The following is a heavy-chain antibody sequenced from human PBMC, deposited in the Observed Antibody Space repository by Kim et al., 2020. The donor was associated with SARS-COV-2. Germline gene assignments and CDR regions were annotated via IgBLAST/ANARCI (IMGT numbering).Heavy chain of an antibody. CDR3: AKDLSYCSSTSCFYGMDV. CDR2: ISWNSGSI. Sequence: GGSLRLSCAASGFTFDDYAMHWVRQAPGKGLEWVSGISWNSGSIGYADSVKGRFTISRDNAKNSLYLQMNSLRAEDTALYYCAKDLSYCSSTSCFYGMDVWGQGTTVTVSS. CDR1: GFTFDDYA. V-gene: IGHV3-9*01. D-gene: IGHD2-2*01. J-gene: IGHJ6*02.